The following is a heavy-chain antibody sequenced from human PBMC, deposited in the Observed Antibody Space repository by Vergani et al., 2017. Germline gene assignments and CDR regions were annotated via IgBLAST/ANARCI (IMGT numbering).Heavy chain of an antibody. J-gene: IGHJ5*02. CDR3: ARDKVAAAGYTWFDP. D-gene: IGHD6-13*01. Sequence: QVQLVQSGAEVKKPGSSVKVSCKASGGTFGSYPISGVRQAPGQGLGWMGGIFPIFGKANYAQKFQGRFTITADESTSTAYMGLCSLRSEDTAVYYWARDKVAAAGYTWFDPWGQGTLVTVSS. CDR1: GGTFGSYP. CDR2: IFPIFGKA. V-gene: IGHV1-69*01.